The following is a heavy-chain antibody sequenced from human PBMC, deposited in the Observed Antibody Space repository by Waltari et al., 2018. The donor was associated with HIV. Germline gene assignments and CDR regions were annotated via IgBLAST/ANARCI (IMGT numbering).Heavy chain of an antibody. CDR1: GGTFSSYA. Sequence: QVQLVQSGAEVQKPGSSVKVSCKASGGTFSSYAIHWVHKAPGDGLGWMGGIIPIFGTANDAQKFQGRVTITADESTSTAYMELSSLRSEDTAVYYCARAPSDGYNYVIVGAFDIWGQGTMVTVSS. J-gene: IGHJ3*02. D-gene: IGHD5-12*01. CDR2: IIPIFGTA. CDR3: ARAPSDGYNYVIVGAFDI. V-gene: IGHV1-69*01.